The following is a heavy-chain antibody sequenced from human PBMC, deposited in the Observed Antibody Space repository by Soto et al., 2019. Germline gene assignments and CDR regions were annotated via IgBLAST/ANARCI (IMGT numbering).Heavy chain of an antibody. CDR2: INHSGST. Sequence: SLTCTVSGGSISSGGYYWSWIRPPPGKGLEWIGEINHSGSTNYNPSLKSRVTISVDTSKNQFSLKLSSVTAADTAVYYCARGSRITMVRGIFDYWGQGTLVTVSS. J-gene: IGHJ4*02. CDR3: ARGSRITMVRGIFDY. V-gene: IGHV4-30-2*01. D-gene: IGHD3-10*01. CDR1: GGSISSGGYY.